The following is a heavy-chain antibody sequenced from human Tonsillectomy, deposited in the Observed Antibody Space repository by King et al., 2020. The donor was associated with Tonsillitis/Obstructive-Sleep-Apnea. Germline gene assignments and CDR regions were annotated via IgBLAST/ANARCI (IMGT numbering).Heavy chain of an antibody. J-gene: IGHJ4*02. D-gene: IGHD2-15*01. CDR2: ISGSGGST. CDR3: AKDGWEVVVAATVYYFDY. V-gene: IGHV3-23*04. CDR1: GFTFSSYA. Sequence: VQLVESGGGLVQPGGSLRLSCAASGFTFSSYAMSWVRQAPGKGLEWVSAISGSGGSTYYADSVEGRFTISRDNSKNTLYLQMNSLRAEDTAVYYCAKDGWEVVVAATVYYFDYWGQGTLVTVSS.